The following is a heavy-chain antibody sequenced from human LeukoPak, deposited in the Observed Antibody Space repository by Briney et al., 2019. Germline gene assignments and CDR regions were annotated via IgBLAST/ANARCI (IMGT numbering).Heavy chain of an antibody. J-gene: IGHJ4*02. CDR3: AKDRPGYSSYDGALWY. CDR1: GFTFSSYG. V-gene: IGHV3-30*02. D-gene: IGHD5-12*01. CDR2: IRYDGSNK. Sequence: GGSLRLSCAASGFTFSSYGMHWVRQAPGKGLEWVAFIRYDGSNKYYADSVKGRFTISRDNSKNTLYLQMNSLRAEDTAVYYCAKDRPGYSSYDGALWYWGQGTLVTVSS.